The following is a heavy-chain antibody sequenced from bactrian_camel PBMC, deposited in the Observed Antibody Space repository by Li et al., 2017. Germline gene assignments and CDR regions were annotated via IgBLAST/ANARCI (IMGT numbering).Heavy chain of an antibody. D-gene: IGHD1*01. CDR2: IYPEGGTS. V-gene: IGHV3S1*01. Sequence: HVQLVESGGGSVQAGGSLTLSCLAPARIYNGNCMAWLRLTPGATERSGVAGIYPEGGTSYYDDSVKGRFTISRDNAANMVWLQMNNLKSDDTARYYCTTLPVAGLPVVDYWANGTQVTVS. CDR1: ARIYNGNC. J-gene: IGHJ7*01.